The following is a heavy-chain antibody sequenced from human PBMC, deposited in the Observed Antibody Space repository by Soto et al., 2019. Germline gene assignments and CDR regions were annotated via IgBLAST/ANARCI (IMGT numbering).Heavy chain of an antibody. V-gene: IGHV5-51*01. Sequence: GESLKISCKGSGYSFTSYWIGWVRQMPGKGLEWMGIIYPGDSDTRYSPSFQGQVTVPADKSISPAYLQWSSLKASDTAMYYGARAIPPYCSGGSCYSDWVFDYLGQGTLVTVSS. CDR2: IYPGDSDT. J-gene: IGHJ4*02. D-gene: IGHD2-15*01. CDR1: GYSFTSYW. CDR3: ARAIPPYCSGGSCYSDWVFDY.